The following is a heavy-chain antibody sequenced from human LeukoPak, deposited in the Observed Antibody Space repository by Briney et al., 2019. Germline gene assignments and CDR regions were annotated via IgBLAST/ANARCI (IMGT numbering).Heavy chain of an antibody. Sequence: SVKVSCKASGGTFSSYAISWVRQAPGQGLEWMGRIIPIFGTANYAQRFQGRVTITTDESTSTAYMELSSLRSEDTAVYYCARPQRGYSYSAFDIWGQGAMVTVSS. CDR1: GGTFSSYA. CDR2: IIPIFGTA. V-gene: IGHV1-69*05. CDR3: ARPQRGYSYSAFDI. D-gene: IGHD5-18*01. J-gene: IGHJ3*02.